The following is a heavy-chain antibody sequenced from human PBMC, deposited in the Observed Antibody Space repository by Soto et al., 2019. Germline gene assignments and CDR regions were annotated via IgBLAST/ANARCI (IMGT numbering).Heavy chain of an antibody. J-gene: IGHJ4*02. V-gene: IGHV3-30-3*01. CDR1: GFTFSSYA. CDR3: ARDKSLFRSSGGLAY. CDR2: ISYDGSNK. D-gene: IGHD6-6*01. Sequence: QVQLVESGGGVVQPGRSLRLSCAASGFTFSSYAMHWVRQAPGKGLEWVAVISYDGSNKYYADSVKGRFTISRDNSKNTLYLQMNSLRAEDTAVYYCARDKSLFRSSGGLAYWGQGTLVTVSS.